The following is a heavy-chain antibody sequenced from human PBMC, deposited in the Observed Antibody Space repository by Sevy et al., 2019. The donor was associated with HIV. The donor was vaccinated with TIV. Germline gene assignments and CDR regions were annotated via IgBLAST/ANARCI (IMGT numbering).Heavy chain of an antibody. J-gene: IGHJ4*02. V-gene: IGHV3-53*01. CDR3: VGADRPNQGDF. CDR2: IYSDGTT. CDR1: GFTVSRNF. D-gene: IGHD6-6*01. Sequence: GGSLRLSCAASGFTVSRNFMSWIRQAPGKGLEWVSIIYSDGTTFYPDSVKGRFTISRDNSRNTLYLQMNTLRAEDTAVYYCVGADRPNQGDFWGQGTLVTVSS.